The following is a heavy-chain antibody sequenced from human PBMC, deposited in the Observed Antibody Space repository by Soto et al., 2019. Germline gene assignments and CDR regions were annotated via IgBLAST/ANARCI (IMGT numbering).Heavy chain of an antibody. D-gene: IGHD6-19*01. Sequence: QVQLQESGPGLVEPSQTLSLTCTVSGGSINNNNYYWSWIRQPPGKGLEWIGHIYNIGSTYSTPSLRSRVAFSIDTSNNQFSLKLTSVTAADTAVYYCARGPAGDKVDYWGQGTLVTVSS. CDR3: ARGPAGDKVDY. J-gene: IGHJ4*02. CDR1: GGSINNNNYY. V-gene: IGHV4-30-4*01. CDR2: IYNIGST.